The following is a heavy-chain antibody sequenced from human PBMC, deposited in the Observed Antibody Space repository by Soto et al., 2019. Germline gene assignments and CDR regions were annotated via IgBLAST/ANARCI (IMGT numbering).Heavy chain of an antibody. CDR1: GGSISGSGYY. V-gene: IGHV4-39*01. Sequence: SETLSLTCTVSGGSISGSGYYWGWLRQPPGKGLEWIASIYYSGSTYYNPSLKSRVTIAAHTSKNQISLKLSSANAADTAVYYCARHIYYYLTWGQGTLVTVSS. CDR3: ARHIYYYLT. D-gene: IGHD3-10*01. CDR2: IYYSGST. J-gene: IGHJ5*02.